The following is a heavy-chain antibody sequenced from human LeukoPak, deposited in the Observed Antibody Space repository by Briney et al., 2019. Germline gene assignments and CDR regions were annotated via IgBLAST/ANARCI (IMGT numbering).Heavy chain of an antibody. D-gene: IGHD3-22*01. CDR3: ARGWFDSSGYYYHTEPFDY. CDR2: IIPTFGTA. Sequence: ASVKVSCKASGGTFSSYAISWVRQAPGQGLEWMGGIIPTFGTANYAQKFQGRVTITTDESTSTAYMELSSLRSEDTAVYYCARGWFDSSGYYYHTEPFDYWGQGTLVTVSS. J-gene: IGHJ4*02. CDR1: GGTFSSYA. V-gene: IGHV1-69*05.